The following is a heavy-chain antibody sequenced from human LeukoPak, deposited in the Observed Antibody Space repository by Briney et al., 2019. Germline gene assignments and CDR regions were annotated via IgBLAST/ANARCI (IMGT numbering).Heavy chain of an antibody. CDR1: GFTFSSYW. D-gene: IGHD6-13*01. CDR3: AKDMYSSWYTDFVDY. V-gene: IGHV3-9*01. CDR2: ISWNSGSI. Sequence: GGSLRLSCAASGFTFSSYWMSWVRQAPGKGLEWVSGISWNSGSIGYADSVKGRFTISRDNAKNSLYLQMNSLRAEDTALYYCAKDMYSSWYTDFVDYWGQGTLVTVSS. J-gene: IGHJ4*02.